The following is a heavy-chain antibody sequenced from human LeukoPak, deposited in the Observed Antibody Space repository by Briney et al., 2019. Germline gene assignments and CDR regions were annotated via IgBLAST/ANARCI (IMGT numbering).Heavy chain of an antibody. CDR3: ARDFPGIGRGTFDF. D-gene: IGHD3-10*01. CDR2: INQDGSDM. J-gene: IGHJ3*01. Sequence: GGSLRLSCAASGFIFNTFWMNWFRLTPGKGLEGVVNINQDGSDMYYVDSVKGRFFVSRDNARNLVYLQMNSLRVDDTAVYYCARDFPGIGRGTFDFWGQGTIIIVSS. V-gene: IGHV3-7*03. CDR1: GFIFNTFW.